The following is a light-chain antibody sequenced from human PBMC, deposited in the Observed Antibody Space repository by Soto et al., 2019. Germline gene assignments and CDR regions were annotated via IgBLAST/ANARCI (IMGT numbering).Light chain of an antibody. CDR2: GVS. J-gene: IGKJ1*01. CDR1: QSLTSSY. CDR3: QQYNNWWT. Sequence: EIVLTQSQGTLSLSAPEAANLXFRASQSLTSSYLAWYQQRPGQAPSLLIYGVSSRATGIPDRFSGSGSGTEFTLTINSLQSEDFAVYYCQQYNNWWTFGQGTKVDIK. V-gene: IGKV3-20*01.